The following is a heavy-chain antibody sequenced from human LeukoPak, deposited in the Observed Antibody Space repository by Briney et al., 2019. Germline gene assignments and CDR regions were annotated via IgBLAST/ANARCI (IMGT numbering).Heavy chain of an antibody. CDR1: GYTFTGYY. Sequence: ASVKVSCKASGYTFTGYYMHWVRQAPGQGLEWMGWINPNSGGTNYAQKFQGWVTMTRDTSISTAYMELSRLRSDDTAVYYCARDAALTYYYGSGSYPHYWGQGTLVTVPS. CDR3: ARDAALTYYYGSGSYPHY. CDR2: INPNSGGT. V-gene: IGHV1-2*04. D-gene: IGHD3-10*01. J-gene: IGHJ4*02.